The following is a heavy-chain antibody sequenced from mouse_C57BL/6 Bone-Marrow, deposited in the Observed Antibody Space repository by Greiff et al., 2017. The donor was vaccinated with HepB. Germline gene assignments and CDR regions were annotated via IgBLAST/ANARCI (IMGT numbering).Heavy chain of an antibody. J-gene: IGHJ3*01. Sequence: EVMLVESGGGLVQPGESLKLSCESNEYEFPSHDMSWVRKTPEKRLELVAAINSDGGSTYYPDTLERRFIISRDNTKKTLYLQMSSLRSEDTDVYYCARPFLTSAWFAYWGQGTLVTVSA. CDR3: ARPFLTSAWFAY. CDR2: INSDGGST. V-gene: IGHV5-2*01. CDR1: EYEFPSHD. D-gene: IGHD1-1*01.